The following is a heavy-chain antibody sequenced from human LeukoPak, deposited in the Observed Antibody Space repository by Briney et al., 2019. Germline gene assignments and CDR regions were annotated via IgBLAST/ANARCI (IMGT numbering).Heavy chain of an antibody. CDR3: ARDRGIVGATTGFDY. J-gene: IGHJ4*02. CDR1: GFTFSSYG. D-gene: IGHD1-26*01. CDR2: IWYDGSNK. V-gene: IGHV3-33*01. Sequence: GGSLRLSCAASGFTFSSYGMHWVRRAPGKGLEWVAVIWYDGSNKYYADSVKGRFTISRDNSKNTLYLQMNSLRAEDTAVYYCARDRGIVGATTGFDYWGQGTLVTVSS.